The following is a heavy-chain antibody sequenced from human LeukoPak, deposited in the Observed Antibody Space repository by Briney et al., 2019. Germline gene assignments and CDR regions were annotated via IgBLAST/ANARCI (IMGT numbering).Heavy chain of an antibody. D-gene: IGHD6-13*01. CDR2: IYYTGST. V-gene: IGHV4-59*01. Sequence: SSETLSLTCSVSDDSITMYYWTWIRQPPGKGLEWIGYIYYTGSTNYNPSLKSRVTMSVDTSKNQFSLNLQSVTPEDTAVYYCARNLIPEQLVVNFWGQGTLVTVSS. CDR3: ARNLIPEQLVVNF. J-gene: IGHJ4*02. CDR1: DDSITMYY.